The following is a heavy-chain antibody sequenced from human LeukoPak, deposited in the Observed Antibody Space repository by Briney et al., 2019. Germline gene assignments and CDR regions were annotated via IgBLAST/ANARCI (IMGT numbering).Heavy chain of an antibody. J-gene: IGHJ5*02. CDR2: IYHSGST. CDR1: GYSISSGYY. D-gene: IGHD1-26*01. Sequence: PSETLSLTCTVSGYSISSGYYWGWIRQPPGKGLEWIGSIYHSGSTYYNPSLKSRVTTSVDTSKNQFSLKLGSVTAADTAVYYCARRPGATPNWFDPWGQGTLVTVSS. CDR3: ARRPGATPNWFDP. V-gene: IGHV4-38-2*02.